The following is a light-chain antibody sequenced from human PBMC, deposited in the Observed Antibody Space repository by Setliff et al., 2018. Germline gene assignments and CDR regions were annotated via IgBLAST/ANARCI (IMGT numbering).Light chain of an antibody. J-gene: IGLJ1*01. CDR2: ANN. Sequence: QSALAQPPSVSGAPGQTVTISCTGSSSNIGARYDVQWYQQLPGTAPKLLIYANNNRPSGVPDRFSGSKSGTSASLAISGLQADDEADYYCQSYDSSLSVYVFGTGTKVTVL. CDR3: QSYDSSLSVYV. V-gene: IGLV1-40*01. CDR1: SSNIGARYD.